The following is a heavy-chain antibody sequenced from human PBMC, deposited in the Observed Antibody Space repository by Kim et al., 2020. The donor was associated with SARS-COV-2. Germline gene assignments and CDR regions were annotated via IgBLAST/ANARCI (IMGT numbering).Heavy chain of an antibody. V-gene: IGHV3-23*03. Sequence: GGSLRLSCAASGFTFSSYAMSWVRQAPGKGLEWISVIYSGGSSTYDADAGTGRFTISRDNYKKTQYLQMNSLRAEDTAVYYCAKEDYGDYIDLWGQGTLVTVSS. CDR3: AKEDYGDYIDL. CDR1: GFTFSSYA. J-gene: IGHJ4*02. CDR2: IYSGGSST. D-gene: IGHD2-21*01.